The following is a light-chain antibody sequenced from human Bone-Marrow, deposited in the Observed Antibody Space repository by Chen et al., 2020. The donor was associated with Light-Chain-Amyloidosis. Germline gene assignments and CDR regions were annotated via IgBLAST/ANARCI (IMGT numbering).Light chain of an antibody. V-gene: IGLV3-21*02. Sequence: SYVLTQPSSVSVAPGQTATIACGGNNIGSTSVHWYQQTPGQAPLLVVYDDRDRPPGIPERWSGSNSGNTATLIISRVEAGDEADYYCQVWDRSSDRPVFGGGTKLTVL. J-gene: IGLJ3*02. CDR1: NIGSTS. CDR2: DDR. CDR3: QVWDRSSDRPV.